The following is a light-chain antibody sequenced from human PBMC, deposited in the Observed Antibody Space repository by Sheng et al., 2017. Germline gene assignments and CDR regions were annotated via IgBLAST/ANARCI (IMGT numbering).Light chain of an antibody. J-gene: IGKJ1*01. V-gene: IGKV3-20*01. CDR3: QQYGISRT. CDR1: ESITNNY. Sequence: EIFLTQSPGTLSLSPGDRATLSCRASESITNNYLAWFQQRPGQPPRLLIYGASSRATGISDRFSGSGSGTDFTLTISRLEPEDSAVYYCQQYGISRTFGQGTKVEYK. CDR2: GAS.